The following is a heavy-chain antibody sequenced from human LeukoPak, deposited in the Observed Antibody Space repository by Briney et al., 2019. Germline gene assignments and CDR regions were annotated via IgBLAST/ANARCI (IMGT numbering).Heavy chain of an antibody. V-gene: IGHV4-39*07. Sequence: SETLSLTCTVSGGSISSSSYYWGWIRQPPGKGLEWIGSIYYSGSTYYNPSLKSRVTIFVDTSKNQFSLKLSSVTAADTAVYYCAGSVVVTAIAPIGWFDPWGQGTLVTVPS. J-gene: IGHJ5*02. D-gene: IGHD2-21*02. CDR1: GGSISSSSYY. CDR2: IYYSGST. CDR3: AGSVVVTAIAPIGWFDP.